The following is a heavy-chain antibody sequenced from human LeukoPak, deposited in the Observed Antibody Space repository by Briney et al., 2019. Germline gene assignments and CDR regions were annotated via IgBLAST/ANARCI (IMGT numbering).Heavy chain of an antibody. CDR2: ITGSGGTT. Sequence: GGSLRLSCATSGFTFSSYAMTWVRQAPGKGLEWVSSITGSGGTTYYADSVRGRFTISSDKSKNTLYLQMKRLRVEDTAIYYCAKDIGGNSGTLDYWGQGALVTVSS. CDR3: AKDIGGNSGTLDY. D-gene: IGHD4-23*01. CDR1: GFTFSSYA. V-gene: IGHV3-23*01. J-gene: IGHJ4*02.